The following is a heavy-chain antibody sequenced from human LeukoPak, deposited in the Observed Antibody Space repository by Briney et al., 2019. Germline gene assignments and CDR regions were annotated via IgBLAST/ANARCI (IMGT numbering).Heavy chain of an antibody. CDR1: GGSISSGGYS. CDR2: IYHSGST. V-gene: IGHV4-30-2*01. J-gene: IGHJ4*02. CDR3: ARGDSYGYFFY. Sequence: PSETLSLTCAVSGGSISSGGYSWSWVRQPPGKGLEWIGFIYHSGSTYYNPSLKSRVTISVDRPKNQFSLKLSSVTAADTAVYYCARGDSYGYFFYWGQGTLVTVSS. D-gene: IGHD5-18*01.